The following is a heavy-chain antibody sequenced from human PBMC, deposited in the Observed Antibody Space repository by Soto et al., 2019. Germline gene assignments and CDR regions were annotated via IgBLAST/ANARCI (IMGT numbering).Heavy chain of an antibody. J-gene: IGHJ4*02. CDR2: ISAYNGNT. D-gene: IGHD2-15*01. CDR1: GYTFTSYG. CDR3: ATYCSGGSCYPFHFDY. V-gene: IGHV1-18*01. Sequence: QVQLVQSGAEVKKPGASVKVSCKASGYTFTSYGISWVRQAPGQGLEWKGWISAYNGNTNYAQKLQGRVTMTTDTSTSTAYMELRSLRSDDTAVYYCATYCSGGSCYPFHFDYWGQGTLVTVSS.